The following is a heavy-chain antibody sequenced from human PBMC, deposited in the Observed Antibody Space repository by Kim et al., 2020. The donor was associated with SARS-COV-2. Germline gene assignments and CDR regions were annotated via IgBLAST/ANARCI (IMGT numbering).Heavy chain of an antibody. D-gene: IGHD3-9*01. Sequence: GGSLRLSCAAFGFSFNRYSLNWVRQAPGQGPEWISYISSSGDIMKYADSVKGRFTISRDNVKNSLYLQMNSLRDEDTAVYYCARDFDWTIDYWGQGTLVTVSS. CDR2: ISSSGDIM. CDR1: GFSFNRYS. J-gene: IGHJ4*02. CDR3: ARDFDWTIDY. V-gene: IGHV3-48*02.